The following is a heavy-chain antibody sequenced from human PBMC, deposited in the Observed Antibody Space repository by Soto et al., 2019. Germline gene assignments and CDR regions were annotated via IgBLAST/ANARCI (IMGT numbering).Heavy chain of an antibody. CDR1: GGSINTFY. Sequence: SETLSLTCTVSGGSINTFYWSWVRQPAGKGLEWIGRIFSSGSTSFNPSLESRVAMSVDTSKNHFSLNLSSVTAADTAVYYCARDYYGMDVWGQGTTVTVSS. CDR2: IFSSGST. J-gene: IGHJ6*02. CDR3: ARDYYGMDV. V-gene: IGHV4-4*07.